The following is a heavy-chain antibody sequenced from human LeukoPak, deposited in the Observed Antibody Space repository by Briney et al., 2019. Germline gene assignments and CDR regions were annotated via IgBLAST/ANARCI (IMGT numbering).Heavy chain of an antibody. CDR1: GFTFSSYG. J-gene: IGHJ3*02. CDR2: IWYDGSNK. CDR3: ARGGSTSRGAFDI. V-gene: IGHV3-33*01. D-gene: IGHD2-2*01. Sequence: GGSLRLSCAASGFTFSSYGMHWVRQAPGKGLEWVAVIWYDGSNKYYADSVKGRFTISRDNSKNTLYLQMNSLRAEDTAVYYCARGGSTSRGAFDIWGQGTMVTVSS.